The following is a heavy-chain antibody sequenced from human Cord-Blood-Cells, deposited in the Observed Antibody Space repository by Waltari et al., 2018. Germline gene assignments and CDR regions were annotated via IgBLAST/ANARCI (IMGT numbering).Heavy chain of an antibody. CDR3: ARIADYYGSGSYFDY. Sequence: GGGLVKPGGSLRLSCAASGFTFSDYYMSWIRQAPGKGLEWVSYISSGSTIYYADSVKGRFTISRDNAKNSLYLQMNSLRAEDTAVYYCARIADYYGSGSYFDYWGQGTLVTVSS. J-gene: IGHJ4*02. CDR1: GFTFSDYY. CDR2: ISSGSTI. D-gene: IGHD3-10*01. V-gene: IGHV3-11*04.